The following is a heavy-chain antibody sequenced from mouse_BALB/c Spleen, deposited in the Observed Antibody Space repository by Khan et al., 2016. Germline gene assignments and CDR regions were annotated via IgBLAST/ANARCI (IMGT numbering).Heavy chain of an antibody. V-gene: IGHV4-1*02. D-gene: IGHD1-1*01. CDR3: ARAGYYGYLVN. Sequence: EVKLLESGGGLVQPGGYLKLSCEASGFDFSRYWMSWVRQAPGKGLEWIGEINPDSSTINYTPSLKDKFIISRDNAKNTLYLQMRKVRSEDTVLYYCARAGYYGYLVNWGQGTLVTVSA. J-gene: IGHJ3*01. CDR2: INPDSSTI. CDR1: GFDFSRYW.